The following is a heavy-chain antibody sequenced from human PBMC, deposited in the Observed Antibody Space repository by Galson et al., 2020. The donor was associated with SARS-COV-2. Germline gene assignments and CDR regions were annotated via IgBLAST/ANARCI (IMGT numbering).Heavy chain of an antibody. CDR2: ISSSSSTR. D-gene: IGHD3-22*01. V-gene: IGHV3-48*02. Sequence: GESLKISCAASGFTFSSYSMNWVRQAPGKGLEWVSYISSSSSTRYYADSVKGRFTIPRDNAKNSLYLQMNSLRDEDTAVYYCARDIGGYYDYWCQGTLVTVSS. CDR1: GFTFSSYS. CDR3: ARDIGGYYDY. J-gene: IGHJ4*02.